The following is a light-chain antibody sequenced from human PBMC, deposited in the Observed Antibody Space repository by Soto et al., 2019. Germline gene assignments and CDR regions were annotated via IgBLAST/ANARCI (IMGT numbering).Light chain of an antibody. Sequence: DIQMTQSPSTLSAFVGDRVSITCRASQSISSWLAWYQQKPGKAPNLLIYEASSLESGVPSRFSGSGSGTEFTLTITSLQPDDFAGYYCQQYNSYPLTFGGWTKVEIK. CDR2: EAS. CDR3: QQYNSYPLT. CDR1: QSISSW. J-gene: IGKJ4*01. V-gene: IGKV1-5*03.